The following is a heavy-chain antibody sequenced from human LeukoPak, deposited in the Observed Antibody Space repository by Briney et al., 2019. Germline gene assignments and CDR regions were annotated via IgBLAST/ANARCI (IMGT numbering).Heavy chain of an antibody. CDR1: GFTFSHYA. CDR3: EKDAERGFDYSNSLEY. J-gene: IGHJ4*02. Sequence: PGRSLRLSCAAAGFTFSHYAMHWVRQAPGKGLEWVAVIWSDGTNQYYAASVKGRFTISRDDSDKTVYLQMNSLRPEDTGVYYCEKDAERGFDYSNSLEYWGQGTPVTVST. D-gene: IGHD4-11*01. CDR2: IWSDGTNQ. V-gene: IGHV3-33*06.